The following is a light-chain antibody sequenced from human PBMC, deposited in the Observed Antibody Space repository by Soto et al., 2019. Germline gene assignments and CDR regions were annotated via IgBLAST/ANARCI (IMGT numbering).Light chain of an antibody. V-gene: IGLV1-51*02. CDR1: SSNIGNNY. CDR2: ENN. CDR3: GTWDSSLSASCV. Sequence: QSALTQPPSVSAAPGQKVTISCSGSSSNIGNNYVSWYQQLPGTAPKLLIYENNKRPSGIPDRFSGSKSGTSATLGITGLQTGDEADYYCGTWDSSLSASCVFGTGTKVTV. J-gene: IGLJ1*01.